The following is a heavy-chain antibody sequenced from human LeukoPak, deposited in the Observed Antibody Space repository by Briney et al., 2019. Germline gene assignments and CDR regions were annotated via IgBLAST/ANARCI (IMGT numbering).Heavy chain of an antibody. V-gene: IGHV3-21*04. CDR3: AKDHDWDPY. J-gene: IGHJ4*02. CDR1: GFTFSSYS. CDR2: ISSSSSYI. D-gene: IGHD3-9*01. Sequence: PGGSLRLSCAASGFTFSSYSMNWVRQAPGKGLEWVSSISSSSSYIYYADSVKGRFTISRDNSKNTLYLQMNSLRAEDTAVYYCAKDHDWDPYWGQGTLVTVSS.